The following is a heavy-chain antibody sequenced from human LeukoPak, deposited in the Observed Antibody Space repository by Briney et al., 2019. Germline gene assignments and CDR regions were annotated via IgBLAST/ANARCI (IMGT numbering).Heavy chain of an antibody. CDR3: ARSYYYYYYMDV. CDR2: INHSGST. J-gene: IGHJ6*03. CDR1: GGSFSGYY. V-gene: IGHV4-34*01. Sequence: SETLSLTCAVYGGSFSGYYWSWIRKPPEKGLEWIGEINHSGSTNYNPSLKSRVTISVDTSKNQFSLKLSSVTAADTAVYYCARSYYYYYYMDVWGKGTAVTISS.